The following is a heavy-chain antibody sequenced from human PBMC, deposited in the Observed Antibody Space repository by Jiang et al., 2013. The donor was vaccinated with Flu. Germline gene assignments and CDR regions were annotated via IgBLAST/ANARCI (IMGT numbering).Heavy chain of an antibody. CDR3: ASVYYYGAGRSYTKWFDP. D-gene: IGHD3-10*01. J-gene: IGHJ5*02. CDR1: GYSFTTYG. V-gene: IGHV1-18*01. Sequence: GAEVKKPGASVRVSCESSGYSFTTYGIIWVRQAPGEGLEWMGWISADNGDTKYAQHLQGRLTMTTDTFRSTAYMELRGLTSEDTAVYYCASVYYYGAGRSYTKWFDPWGQGTLVTVSS. CDR2: ISADNGDT.